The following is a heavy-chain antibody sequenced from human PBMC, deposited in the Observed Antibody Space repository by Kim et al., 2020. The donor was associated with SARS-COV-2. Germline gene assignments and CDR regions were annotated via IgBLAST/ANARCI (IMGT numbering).Heavy chain of an antibody. D-gene: IGHD4-17*01. Sequence: SVKVSCKASGGTFSSYAISWVRQAPGQGLEWMGGIIPIFGTANYAQKFQGRVTITADESTSTAYMELSSLRSEDTAVYYCARRPWDGDYVNWFDPWGQGTLVTVSS. J-gene: IGHJ5*02. CDR3: ARRPWDGDYVNWFDP. CDR1: GGTFSSYA. CDR2: IIPIFGTA. V-gene: IGHV1-69*13.